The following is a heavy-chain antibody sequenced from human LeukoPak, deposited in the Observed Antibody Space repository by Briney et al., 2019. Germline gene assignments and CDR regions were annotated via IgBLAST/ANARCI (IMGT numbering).Heavy chain of an antibody. CDR1: GGSISSSSYY. CDR3: ARPPYGSGSYYTSDAFDI. Sequence: SETLSLTCTVFGGSISSSSYYWGWIRQPPVKGLEWIGYIYYSGSTNYSPSLTSRVTISVDTSKNHFSLKLTSVTAADTAVYYCARPPYGSGSYYTSDAFDIWGQGTMVTVSS. J-gene: IGHJ3*02. V-gene: IGHV4-61*05. CDR2: IYYSGST. D-gene: IGHD3-10*01.